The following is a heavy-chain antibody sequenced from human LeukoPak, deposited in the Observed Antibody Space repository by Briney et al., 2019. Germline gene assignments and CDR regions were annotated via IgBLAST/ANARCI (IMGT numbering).Heavy chain of an antibody. Sequence: GGSLRLSCAASGFTFDDYAMHWVRQAPGKGLQWISSINWVGDTSSYADSVKGRFTVSKDNTKGSLYLQMHSLRSEDTALYYCAKDRQYGDYGGGDFFDSWGQGTLVTVSS. J-gene: IGHJ4*02. D-gene: IGHD4-17*01. V-gene: IGHV3-43D*03. CDR1: GFTFDDYA. CDR2: INWVGDTS. CDR3: AKDRQYGDYGGGDFFDS.